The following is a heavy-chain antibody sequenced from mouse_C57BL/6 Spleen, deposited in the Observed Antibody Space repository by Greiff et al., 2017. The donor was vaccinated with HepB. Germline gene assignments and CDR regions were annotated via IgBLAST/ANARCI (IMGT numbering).Heavy chain of an antibody. CDR3: ARDYYYGSTYY. D-gene: IGHD1-1*01. V-gene: IGHV1-82*01. CDR2: IYPGDGDT. Sequence: QVQLKQSGPELVKPGASVKISCKASGYAFSSSRMNWVKQRPGKGLEWIGRIYPGDGDTNYNGKFKGKATLTADKSSSTAYMQLSSLTSEDSAVYFCARDYYYGSTYYWGQGTTLTVSS. J-gene: IGHJ2*01. CDR1: GYAFSSSR.